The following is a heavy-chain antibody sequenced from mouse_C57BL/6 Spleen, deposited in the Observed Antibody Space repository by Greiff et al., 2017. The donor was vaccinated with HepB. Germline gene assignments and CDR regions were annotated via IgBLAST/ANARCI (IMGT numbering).Heavy chain of an antibody. CDR3: ARGIITTVVATDWYFDV. V-gene: IGHV1-69*01. CDR2: IDPSDSYT. Sequence: QVQLQQPGAELVMPGASVKLSCKASGYTFTSYWMHWVKQRPGQGLEWIGEIDPSDSYTNYNQKFKGKSTLTVDKSSSTAYMQLSSLTSADSAVYYCARGIITTVVATDWYFDVWGTGTTVTVSS. CDR1: GYTFTSYW. J-gene: IGHJ1*03. D-gene: IGHD1-1*01.